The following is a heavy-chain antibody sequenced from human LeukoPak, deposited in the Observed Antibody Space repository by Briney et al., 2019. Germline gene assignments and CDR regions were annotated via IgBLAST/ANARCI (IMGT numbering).Heavy chain of an antibody. D-gene: IGHD3-10*01. CDR2: IYHSGST. V-gene: IGHV4-4*02. Sequence: SETLSLTCAVSGGSISSSNWWSWVRQPPGKGLEWIGEIYHSGSTNYNPSLKSRVTISVDTSKNQFSLKLSSVTAADTAVYYCARGRGAARGFDYWGQGTLVTVSS. J-gene: IGHJ4*02. CDR1: GGSISSSNW. CDR3: ARGRGAARGFDY.